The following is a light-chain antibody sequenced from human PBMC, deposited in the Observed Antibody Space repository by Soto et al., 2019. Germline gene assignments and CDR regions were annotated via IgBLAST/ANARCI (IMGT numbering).Light chain of an antibody. CDR2: LTS. V-gene: IGKV2-28*01. J-gene: IGKJ1*01. CDR3: MQALQTHPWT. Sequence: DIVLTQSPLSLPVTPGEPASISCRSSQSLLQSNGYTYLDWYLQKPGQSPQLLIYLTSIRASGVPDRFSGRGSGTDFTLKISKVEAEDVGVYYCMQALQTHPWTFGPGTKVEIK. CDR1: QSLLQSNGYTY.